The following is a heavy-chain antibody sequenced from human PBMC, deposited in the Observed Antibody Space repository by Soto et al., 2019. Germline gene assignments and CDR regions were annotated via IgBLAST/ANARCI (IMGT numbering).Heavy chain of an antibody. CDR1: GGTFSSYA. D-gene: IGHD3-22*01. CDR2: IIPIFGTA. Sequence: GASVKVSCKASGGTFSSYAISWVRQAPGQGLEWMGGIIPIFGTANYAQKFQGRVTITADESTSTAYMELSSLRSEDTAVYYCARCHYDSSGYYPSAFDTWGQGTMVTVSS. V-gene: IGHV1-69*13. J-gene: IGHJ3*02. CDR3: ARCHYDSSGYYPSAFDT.